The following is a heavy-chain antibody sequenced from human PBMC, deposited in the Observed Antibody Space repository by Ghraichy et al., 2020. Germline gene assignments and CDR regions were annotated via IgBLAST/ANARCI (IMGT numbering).Heavy chain of an antibody. Sequence: SETLSLTCAVSGGSISSGGYSWSWIRQPPGKGLEWIGYIYHSGSTYYNPSLKSRVTISVDRSKNQFSLKLSSLTAADMAVYYCARGGRIAARFWFDPWGQGTLVTVSS. J-gene: IGHJ5*02. D-gene: IGHD6-6*01. V-gene: IGHV4-30-2*01. CDR2: IYHSGST. CDR3: ARGGRIAARFWFDP. CDR1: GGSISSGGYS.